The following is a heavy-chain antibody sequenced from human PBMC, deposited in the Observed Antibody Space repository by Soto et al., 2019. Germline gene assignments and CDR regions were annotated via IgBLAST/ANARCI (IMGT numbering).Heavy chain of an antibody. V-gene: IGHV3-30*18. CDR3: AKGITIFGVVAYGMDV. CDR1: GFTFSSYG. D-gene: IGHD3-3*01. CDR2: ISYDGSNK. J-gene: IGHJ6*02. Sequence: LRLSCAASGFTFSSYGMHWVRQSPCKWLEWVAVISYDGSNKYYADSVKGRFTISRDNSKNTLYLQMNSLRAEDTAVYYCAKGITIFGVVAYGMDVWGQGTTVTVSS.